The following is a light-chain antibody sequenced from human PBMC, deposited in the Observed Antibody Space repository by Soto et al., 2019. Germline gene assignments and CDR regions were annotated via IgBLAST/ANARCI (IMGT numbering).Light chain of an antibody. J-gene: IGLJ1*01. Sequence: QSALTQPASVSGSPGQSITISCTGTSRDVGSYNLVSWYQQHPGKAPKLMIYEGSKRPSGVSNRFSGSKSGNTASLTISGLQAEDEADYYCCSYAGSRTLYVFGTGTKVTVL. CDR1: SRDVGSYNL. CDR3: CSYAGSRTLYV. CDR2: EGS. V-gene: IGLV2-23*01.